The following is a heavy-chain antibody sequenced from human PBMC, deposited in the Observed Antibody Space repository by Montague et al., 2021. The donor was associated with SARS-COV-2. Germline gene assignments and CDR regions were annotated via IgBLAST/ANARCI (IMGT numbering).Heavy chain of an antibody. CDR3: ARDGYSSGWNGLHWFDP. CDR1: IGSISSGSYY. J-gene: IGHJ5*02. Sequence: TLSLTCTVSIGSISSGSYYWSWIRQPAGKGLEWIGRIYTCGSTNYNPSLKSRVTISVDTSKNQFSLKLSSVTAADTAVYYCARDGYSSGWNGLHWFDPWGQGALVTVSS. V-gene: IGHV4-61*02. CDR2: IYTCGST. D-gene: IGHD6-25*01.